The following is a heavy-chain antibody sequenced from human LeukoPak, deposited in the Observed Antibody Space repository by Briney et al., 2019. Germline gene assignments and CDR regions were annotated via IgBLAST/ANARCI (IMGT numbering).Heavy chain of an antibody. J-gene: IGHJ4*02. CDR3: ARAARRGGKDIDY. CDR1: GYTFTSYD. CDR2: MNPNSGNT. Sequence: ASVKVSCKASGYTFTSYDINWVRQAAGQGLEWMGWMNPNSGNTGYAQKFQGRVTMTRNTSISTAYMELSSLRSEDTAVYYCARAARRGGKDIDYWGQGTLVTVSS. D-gene: IGHD6-6*01. V-gene: IGHV1-8*01.